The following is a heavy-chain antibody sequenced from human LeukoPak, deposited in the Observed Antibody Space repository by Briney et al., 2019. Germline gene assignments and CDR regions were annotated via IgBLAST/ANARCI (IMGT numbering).Heavy chain of an antibody. Sequence: GGSLTLSCAASGFTFSNYAMSWVRQAPGKGLEWFASFSCSGDSTNYADSVKGRFTIARDNSKNTLPLQMNGLRAEDTAVYYCAKDRTRYTGYVHFDYWGQGTLVTVSS. CDR1: GFTFSNYA. J-gene: IGHJ4*02. D-gene: IGHD5-12*01. V-gene: IGHV3-23*01. CDR3: AKDRTRYTGYVHFDY. CDR2: FSCSGDST.